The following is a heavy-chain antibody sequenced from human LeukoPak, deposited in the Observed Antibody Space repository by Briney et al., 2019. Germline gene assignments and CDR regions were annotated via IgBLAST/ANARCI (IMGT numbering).Heavy chain of an antibody. Sequence: PGGSLRLSCAASGFTFSSYGMSWVRQAPGKGLEWVSAISGSGGSTYYADSVKGRFTISRDNAKNSLYLQMNSLRAEDTAVYYCARDETPYYWGQGTLVTVSS. CDR2: ISGSGGST. V-gene: IGHV3-23*01. CDR1: GFTFSSYG. J-gene: IGHJ4*02. CDR3: ARDETPYY.